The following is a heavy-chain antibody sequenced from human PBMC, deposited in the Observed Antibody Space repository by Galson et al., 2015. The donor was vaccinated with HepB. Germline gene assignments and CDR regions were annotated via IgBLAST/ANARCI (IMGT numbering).Heavy chain of an antibody. CDR2: IWYDGSNK. D-gene: IGHD3-10*01. Sequence: SLRLSCAASGFTFTRYGMHWVRQAPGKGLEWVAVIWYDGSNKYYADSVKGRSTISRDNSKNTLSLQMNSLRPDDTAVYYCARGGHFGELLGALDSWGQGTLVTVSS. V-gene: IGHV3-30*19. CDR1: GFTFTRYG. J-gene: IGHJ4*02. CDR3: ARGGHFGELLGALDS.